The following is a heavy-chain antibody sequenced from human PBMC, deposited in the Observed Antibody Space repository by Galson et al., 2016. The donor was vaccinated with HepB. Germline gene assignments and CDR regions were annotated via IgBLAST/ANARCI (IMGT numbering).Heavy chain of an antibody. Sequence: SLRLSCAASGFSFSSYAMHWVRQAPGKGLEWVALTSYDGSKKYYADSVKGRFTISRDNSNNTLYLQMNSLRAEDTAVYYCASGYGATPADDAFDIWGQGTMVTVSS. J-gene: IGHJ3*02. D-gene: IGHD5-18*01. CDR2: TSYDGSKK. CDR1: GFSFSSYA. V-gene: IGHV3-30-3*01. CDR3: ASGYGATPADDAFDI.